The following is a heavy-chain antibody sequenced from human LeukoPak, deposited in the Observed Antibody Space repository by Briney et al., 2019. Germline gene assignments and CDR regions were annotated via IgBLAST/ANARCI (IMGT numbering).Heavy chain of an antibody. CDR2: ISSSGSTI. CDR1: GFTFSSYE. CDR3: SRVYYDILTGFPYFYH. J-gene: IGHJ4*02. D-gene: IGHD3-9*01. Sequence: PGGSLRLSCAASGFTFSSYEMNWVGQAPGKGLEWVSYISSSGSTIYYADSVKGRLTISSDNAKKSLYLQMNSLRAEDTAVYYCSRVYYDILTGFPYFYHWGQGTLVTVSS. V-gene: IGHV3-48*03.